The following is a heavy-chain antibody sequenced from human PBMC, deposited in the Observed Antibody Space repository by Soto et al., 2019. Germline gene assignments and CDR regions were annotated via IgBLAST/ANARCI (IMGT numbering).Heavy chain of an antibody. J-gene: IGHJ6*03. Sequence: LTSTVSGAYIRSVGYSSSWIHQQRPKVLVWIGYIYYSGSTYYNPSLKSRVTISVDTSKNQFSLKLSSVTAADTAVYYCARDRKLDYYGSGSYYYYMDVWGKGTTVTVSS. V-gene: IGHV4-31*03. CDR3: ARDRKLDYYGSGSYYYYMDV. D-gene: IGHD3-10*01. CDR2: IYYSGST. CDR1: GAYIRSVGYS.